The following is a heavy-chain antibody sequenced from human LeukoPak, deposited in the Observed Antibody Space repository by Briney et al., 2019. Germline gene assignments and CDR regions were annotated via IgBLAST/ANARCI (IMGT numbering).Heavy chain of an antibody. CDR2: IYSGGST. CDR1: GFTVSSNY. V-gene: IGHV3-66*01. Sequence: GGSLRLSCAASGFTVSSNYMSWVRQAPGKGLEWVSVIYSGGSTYYADSVKGRFTISRDNSKNTLYLQMNSLRAEDTAVYYCASELVRGVITSAAFGIWGQGTMVTVSS. CDR3: ASELVRGVITSAAFGI. D-gene: IGHD3-10*01. J-gene: IGHJ3*02.